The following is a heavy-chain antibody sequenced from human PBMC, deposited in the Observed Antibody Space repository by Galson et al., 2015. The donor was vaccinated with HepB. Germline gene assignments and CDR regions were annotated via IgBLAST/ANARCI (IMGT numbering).Heavy chain of an antibody. Sequence: SLRLSCAASGFTVSRIYMSWVRQAPGKGLEWVSVIYSGGTTYYADSVKGRFTISRHNSKNTLYLQMNSLRAGDTAGYYCARDYYGSGSYPYEAFDIWGQGTMVTVSS. V-gene: IGHV3-53*04. J-gene: IGHJ3*02. CDR1: GFTVSRIY. D-gene: IGHD3-10*01. CDR3: ARDYYGSGSYPYEAFDI. CDR2: IYSGGTT.